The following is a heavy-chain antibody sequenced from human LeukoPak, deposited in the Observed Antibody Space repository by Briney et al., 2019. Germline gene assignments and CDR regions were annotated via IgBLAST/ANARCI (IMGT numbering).Heavy chain of an antibody. D-gene: IGHD6-13*01. CDR2: IYYSGST. Sequence: PSETLSLTCTVSGGTISSYYWSWIRQPPGKGPEWIGYIYYSGSTNYNPSLKSRVTISVDTSKNQFSLKLSSVTAADTAVYYCARGGPHIAAAGYDYWGQGTLVTVSS. J-gene: IGHJ4*02. CDR3: ARGGPHIAAAGYDY. CDR1: GGTISSYY. V-gene: IGHV4-59*01.